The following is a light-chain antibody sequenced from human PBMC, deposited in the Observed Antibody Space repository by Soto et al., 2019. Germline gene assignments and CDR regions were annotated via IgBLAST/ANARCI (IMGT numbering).Light chain of an antibody. J-gene: IGKJ5*01. CDR3: QQANSFPIS. CDR2: AAS. Sequence: DIQMTQSPSSFSASTGDRVTITCRASQGISSYLAWYQQKPGKAPKLLIYAASTLQSGVPSRFSGSGSGTDFTLTISNLQPEDFATYYCQQANSFPISFGQGTRLEIK. CDR1: QGISSY. V-gene: IGKV1D-12*01.